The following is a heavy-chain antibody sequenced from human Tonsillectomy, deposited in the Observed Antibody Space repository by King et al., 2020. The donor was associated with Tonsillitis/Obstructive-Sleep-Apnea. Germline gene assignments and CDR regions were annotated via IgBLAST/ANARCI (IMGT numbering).Heavy chain of an antibody. Sequence: VQLQQWGAGLLKPSETLSLTCGVDGGSFSGYYWSWIRQAPGKGLEWIGEINHSGSTSCKPSLKSRVTISVDASKNQFSLKVNSVTAADTAAYYCARGVVVVIGRTDYYYYYMDVWGKGTTVTVSS. D-gene: IGHD2-21*01. V-gene: IGHV4-34*01. CDR2: INHSGST. J-gene: IGHJ6*03. CDR3: ARGVVVVIGRTDYYYYYMDV. CDR1: GGSFSGYY.